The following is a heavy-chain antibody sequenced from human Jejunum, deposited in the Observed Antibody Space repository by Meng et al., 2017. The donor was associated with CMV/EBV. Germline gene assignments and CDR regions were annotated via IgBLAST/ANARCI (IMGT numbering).Heavy chain of an antibody. CDR3: ADPPAGL. J-gene: IGHJ4*02. Sequence: TLSLTCVVSGCYLIGTNWWSWVRRPPGGGLEWIGEIFHSGARNYNPSLKSRATISIDNSKNQFSLRLTSVTVADTAVYFCADPPAGLWGQGVLVTVSS. CDR1: GCYLIGTNW. D-gene: IGHD3-16*01. CDR2: IFHSGAR. V-gene: IGHV4-4*01.